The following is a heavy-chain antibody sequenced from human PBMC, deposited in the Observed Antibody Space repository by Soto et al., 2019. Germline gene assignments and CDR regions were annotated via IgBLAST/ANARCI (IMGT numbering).Heavy chain of an antibody. Sequence: EVQLVESGGGLVQPGGSLRLPCAASGFTFSSYWMHWVRQAPGKGLVWVSRINTDGSRTSYADSVKGRFTISRDNAKNTVYLQMNSLRAEETAVYYCARVKSGSYDWFDPWGQGTLVTVSS. D-gene: IGHD3-10*01. CDR2: INTDGSRT. V-gene: IGHV3-74*01. J-gene: IGHJ5*02. CDR3: ARVKSGSYDWFDP. CDR1: GFTFSSYW.